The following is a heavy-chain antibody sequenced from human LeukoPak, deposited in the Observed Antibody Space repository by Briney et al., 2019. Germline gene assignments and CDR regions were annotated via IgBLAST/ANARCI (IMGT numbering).Heavy chain of an antibody. Sequence: SETLSLTCTVSGYSIISDYYWGWIRQPPGKELEWIGSIYHTGTTYYNPSLRSRVTISVDTSKNQFSLKLSSVTAADTAVYYCARTRSSPTHYYYYYMDVWGKGTTVTVSS. CDR2: IYHTGTT. CDR3: ARTRSSPTHYYYYYMDV. J-gene: IGHJ6*03. CDR1: GYSIISDYY. V-gene: IGHV4-38-2*02. D-gene: IGHD6-13*01.